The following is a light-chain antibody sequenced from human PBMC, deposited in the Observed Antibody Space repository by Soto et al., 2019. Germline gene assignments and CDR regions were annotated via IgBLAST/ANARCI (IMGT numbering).Light chain of an antibody. J-gene: IGKJ1*01. CDR3: QQYFNTPWT. V-gene: IGKV4-1*01. Sequence: DIIMTQSPESLAVSLGERATINCKSSQSLLYRSKNKDYLAWYQQKPGQPPRLLIYWASTRESGVSDRFSGSASGTDFTLAVTSMQAEDVAVYYCQQYFNTPWTFGQGTKVQIK. CDR2: WAS. CDR1: QSLLYRSKNKDY.